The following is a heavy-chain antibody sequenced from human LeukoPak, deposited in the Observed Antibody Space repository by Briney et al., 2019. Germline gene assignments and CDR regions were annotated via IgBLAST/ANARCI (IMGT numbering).Heavy chain of an antibody. Sequence: ASVKLSCKASGYTFIDHYVHWVRQAPGQGLEWMGWIDPINGNTNYAQKFQGRVTMTRDTSISTAYMELSRLRYDDTAIYYCLTMIITMTNSWGQGTLVTVSS. CDR1: GYTFIDHY. V-gene: IGHV1-2*02. D-gene: IGHD3-22*01. J-gene: IGHJ4*02. CDR2: IDPINGNT. CDR3: LTMIITMTNS.